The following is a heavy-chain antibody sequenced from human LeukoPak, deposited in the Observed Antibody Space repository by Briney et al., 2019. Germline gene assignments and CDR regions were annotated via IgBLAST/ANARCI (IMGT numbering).Heavy chain of an antibody. V-gene: IGHV4-34*01. CDR3: ARGDYGDYGFSNYYYGMDV. D-gene: IGHD4-17*01. CDR2: INHSGST. Sequence: SETLSLTCAVYGGSFSGYYWSWIRQPPGKGLEWIGEINHSGSTNYNPSLKSRVSISVDTSKNQFSLKLSPVTAADTAVYYCARGDYGDYGFSNYYYGMDVWGQGTTVTVSS. J-gene: IGHJ6*02. CDR1: GGSFSGYY.